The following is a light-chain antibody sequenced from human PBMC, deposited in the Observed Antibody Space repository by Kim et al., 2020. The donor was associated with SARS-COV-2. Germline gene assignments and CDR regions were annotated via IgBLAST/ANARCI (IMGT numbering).Light chain of an antibody. CDR1: SSNIGSNT. CDR2: GNN. CDR3: AAWDDSVDGPV. V-gene: IGLV1-44*01. Sequence: QSVLTQPPSASGTPGQRVTISCSGSSSNIGSNTVDWYQQLPGTAPKLLIYGNNQRPSGVPARFSGSKSGTSASLAISGLQSEDEAAFYCAAWDDSVDGPVFGGGTQLTVL. J-gene: IGLJ3*02.